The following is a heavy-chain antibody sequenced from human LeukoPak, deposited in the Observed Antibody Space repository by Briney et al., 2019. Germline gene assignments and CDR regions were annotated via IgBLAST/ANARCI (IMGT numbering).Heavy chain of an antibody. V-gene: IGHV1-8*03. CDR3: ARGDFGETNTAFDV. D-gene: IGHD4-17*01. CDR2: INPNSATT. CDR1: GYTFTDYD. J-gene: IGHJ3*01. Sequence: ASVKVSCKTSGYTFTDYDVHWVRQARRQGLEWMGWINPNSATTNYAQRLQGRVTFTRDTSLSVAYMELSSLTSEDAAVYFCARGDFGETNTAFDVWGQGTLVAVSS.